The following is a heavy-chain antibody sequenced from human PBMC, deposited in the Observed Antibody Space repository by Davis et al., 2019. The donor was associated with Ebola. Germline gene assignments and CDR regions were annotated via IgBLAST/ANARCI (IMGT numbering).Heavy chain of an antibody. V-gene: IGHV1-3*01. CDR3: ARDGDCSSTTCYTARDYYYYMDV. CDR2: INAGNGNT. CDR1: GYTFTSYG. Sequence: ASVKVSCKASGYTFTSYGIHWVRQAPGQRLEWMGWINAGNGNTKYSQKFQGRVSFTRDTSASTAYMELSSLRSEDTAVYYCARDGDCSSTTCYTARDYYYYMDVWGKGTTVTVSS. J-gene: IGHJ6*03. D-gene: IGHD2-2*02.